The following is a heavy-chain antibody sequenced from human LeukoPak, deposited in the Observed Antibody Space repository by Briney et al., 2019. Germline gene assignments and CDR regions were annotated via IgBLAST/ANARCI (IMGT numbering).Heavy chain of an antibody. CDR1: GFTFSSYG. V-gene: IGHV3-23*01. J-gene: IGHJ5*02. CDR2: ISGSGGST. D-gene: IGHD5-18*01. Sequence: GGTLRLSCAASGFTFSSYGMTWVRQAPGKGLEWVSAISGSGGSTYYADSVKGRFTISRDNSKNTLYLQMNSLRAEDTAVYYCAAVDVDTAFPWGQGTLVTVSS. CDR3: AAVDVDTAFP.